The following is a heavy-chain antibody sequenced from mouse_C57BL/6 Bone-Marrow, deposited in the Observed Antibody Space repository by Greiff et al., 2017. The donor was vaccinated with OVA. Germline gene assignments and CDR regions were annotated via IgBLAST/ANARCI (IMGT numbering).Heavy chain of an antibody. CDR2: IYWDDDK. CDR3: ARRERDYYGSRDHWYFDV. CDR1: GFSLSTSGMG. V-gene: IGHV8-12*01. D-gene: IGHD1-1*01. Sequence: QVQLKESGPGILQSSQTLSLTCSFSGFSLSTSGMGVSWIRQPSGKGLEWLAHIYWDDDKRYNPSLKSRLTISKDTSRNQVFLKITSVDTADTATYYCARRERDYYGSRDHWYFDVWGTGTTVTVSS. J-gene: IGHJ1*03.